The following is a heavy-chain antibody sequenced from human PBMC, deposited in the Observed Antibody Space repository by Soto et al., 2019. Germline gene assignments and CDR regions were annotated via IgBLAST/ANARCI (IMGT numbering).Heavy chain of an antibody. CDR2: INRSGGST. D-gene: IGHD6-19*01. CDR1: GYTFTSYY. V-gene: IGHV1-46*01. J-gene: IGHJ4*02. CDR3: ASNLWWSSGWYN. Sequence: QVQLVQSGAEVKKPGASVKVSCKASGYTFTSYYMHWVRQAPGQGLEWMGIINRSGGSTSYAQKFQDSANMTRDTSTSTVYMELSSLRSEDTAVYYCASNLWWSSGWYNWGQGTLVTVSS.